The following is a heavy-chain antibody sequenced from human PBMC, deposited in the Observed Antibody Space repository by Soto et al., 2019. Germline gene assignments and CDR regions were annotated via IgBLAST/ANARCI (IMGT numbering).Heavy chain of an antibody. V-gene: IGHV1-18*04. CDR3: ARVPGFSGSFYYYYGTDV. J-gene: IGHJ6*02. D-gene: IGHD5-12*01. CDR1: GYTFTSYG. CDR2: ISAYNGNT. Sequence: ASVKVSFKASGYTFTSYGISWLRQAPGQGLEWMGWISAYNGNTNYAQKLQGRVTMTTDTSTSTAYMELRSLRSDDTAVYYCARVPGFSGSFYYYYGTDVWGQGTTVTVSS.